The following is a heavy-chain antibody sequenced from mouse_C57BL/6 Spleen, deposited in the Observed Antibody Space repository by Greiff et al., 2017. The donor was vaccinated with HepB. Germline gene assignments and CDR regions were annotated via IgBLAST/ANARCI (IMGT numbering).Heavy chain of an antibody. D-gene: IGHD2-2*01. J-gene: IGHJ3*01. Sequence: VQRVESGPGLVAPSQSLSITCTVSGFSLTSYGVDWVRQSPGKGLEWLGVIWGVGSTNYNSALKSRLSISKDNSKSQVFLKMNSLQTDDTAMYYCATYGYDVRFAYWGQGTLVTVSA. CDR2: IWGVGST. CDR1: GFSLTSYG. V-gene: IGHV2-6*01. CDR3: ATYGYDVRFAY.